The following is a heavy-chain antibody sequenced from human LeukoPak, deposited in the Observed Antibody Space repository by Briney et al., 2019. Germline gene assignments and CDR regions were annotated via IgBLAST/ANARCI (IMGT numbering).Heavy chain of an antibody. CDR1: GFTFSQYW. Sequence: GGSLRLSCAASGFTFSQYWMSWVRQAPGKGLEWVSVIYSGGSTYYADSVKGRFTISRDNSKNTLYLQMNSLRAEDTAVYYCARVLDDSSGGDYWGQGTLVTVSS. V-gene: IGHV3-66*01. CDR2: IYSGGST. CDR3: ARVLDDSSGGDY. D-gene: IGHD3-22*01. J-gene: IGHJ4*02.